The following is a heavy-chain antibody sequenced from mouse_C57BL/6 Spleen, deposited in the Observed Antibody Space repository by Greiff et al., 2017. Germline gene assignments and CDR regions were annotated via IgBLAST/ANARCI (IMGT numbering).Heavy chain of an antibody. CDR2: ISPCSSYT. V-gene: IGHV1-4*01. CDR1: GYTFTSYW. Sequence: QVQLQQSGAGLVRPGASVKMSCKASGYTFTSYWMHWVKQRPGQGLEWIGYISPCSSYTNYNHKFKGKATITGDKSSSTAYMQMSSMTSEDSEVYDCERGNREGGDFDYWGQGTTLTVSS. J-gene: IGHJ2*01. CDR3: ERGNREGGDFDY.